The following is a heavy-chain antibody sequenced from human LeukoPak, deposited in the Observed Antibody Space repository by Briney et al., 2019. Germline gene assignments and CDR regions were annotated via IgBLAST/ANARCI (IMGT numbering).Heavy chain of an antibody. CDR2: VNPNSGNT. Sequence: ASVKVSCKASGYTITRYDINWVRQATGQGLEWMGWVNPNSGNTGYAQKFQGRVTMTRNTSISTAYMELSSLRSEDTAVYYCARVGSSGWYYYYYGMDVWGQGATVTVSS. J-gene: IGHJ6*02. CDR3: ARVGSSGWYYYYYGMDV. V-gene: IGHV1-8*01. D-gene: IGHD6-19*01. CDR1: GYTITRYD.